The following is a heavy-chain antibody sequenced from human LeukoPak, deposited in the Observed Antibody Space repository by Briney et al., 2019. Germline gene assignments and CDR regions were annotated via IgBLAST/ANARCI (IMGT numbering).Heavy chain of an antibody. D-gene: IGHD3-9*01. Sequence: PGGSLRLSCAASGFTFSDYYMSWIRQAPGKGLEWVSYISSSGSTIYYADSVKGRFTISRDNAKNSLYLQMNSLRAEDTAVYYCARDYRPYYDILTGYGADPAFDIWGQGTMVTVSS. V-gene: IGHV3-11*01. J-gene: IGHJ3*02. CDR2: ISSSGSTI. CDR3: ARDYRPYYDILTGYGADPAFDI. CDR1: GFTFSDYY.